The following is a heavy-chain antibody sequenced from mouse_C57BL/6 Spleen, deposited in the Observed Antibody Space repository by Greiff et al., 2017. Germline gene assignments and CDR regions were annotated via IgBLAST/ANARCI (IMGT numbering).Heavy chain of an antibody. CDR1: GYTFTDYN. J-gene: IGHJ3*01. CDR3: ARRADGSSPWFAY. Sequence: VQLQQSGPELVKPGASVKIPCKASGYTFTDYNMDWVKQSHGKSLEWIGDINPNNGGTIYNQKFKGKATLTVDKSSSTAYMELRSLTSEDTAVYYCARRADGSSPWFAYWGQGTLVTVSA. D-gene: IGHD1-1*01. V-gene: IGHV1-18*01. CDR2: INPNNGGT.